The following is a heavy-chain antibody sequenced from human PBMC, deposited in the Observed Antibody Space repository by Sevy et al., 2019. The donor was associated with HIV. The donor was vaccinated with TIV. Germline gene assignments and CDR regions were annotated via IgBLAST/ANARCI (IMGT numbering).Heavy chain of an antibody. J-gene: IGHJ4*02. Sequence: GGSLRLSCAASGFTVSRNYMSWVRQAPGKGLEWVSVIYSDGKTFYADSVQDRFTISRDNSKNTLYLQMNSLRAEDTAVYYCAGWSSAWTLFDYWGQGTWSPSPQ. CDR2: IYSDGKT. D-gene: IGHD6-19*01. V-gene: IGHV3-66*01. CDR1: GFTVSRNY. CDR3: AGWSSAWTLFDY.